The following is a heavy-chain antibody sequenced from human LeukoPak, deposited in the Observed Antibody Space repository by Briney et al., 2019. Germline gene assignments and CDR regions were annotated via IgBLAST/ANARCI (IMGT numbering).Heavy chain of an antibody. Sequence: GRSLRLSCAASGFTFSSNSMNWVRQAPGKGLEWISYISSSSSTIYYADSVKGRFTISRDNAKNSLCLQMNSLRAEDTAVYYCARTTHYYDSSGYSVDYWGQGTLVTVSS. CDR3: ARTTHYYDSSGYSVDY. CDR1: GFTFSSNS. CDR2: ISSSSSTI. V-gene: IGHV3-48*04. D-gene: IGHD3-22*01. J-gene: IGHJ4*02.